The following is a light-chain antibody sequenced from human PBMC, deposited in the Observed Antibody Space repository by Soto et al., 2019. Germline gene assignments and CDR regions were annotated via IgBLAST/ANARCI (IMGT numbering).Light chain of an antibody. CDR2: AAS. J-gene: IGKJ1*01. Sequence: DIVMTQSPGTLSLSPGERATLSCRASQSVSSNLAWYQQKPGQAPRVLIYAASTRATGIPDRFSGSGSGTEFTLTISSLHSEDFGVYYCQQYDNWWTFGQGTKVDIK. V-gene: IGKV3-15*01. CDR1: QSVSSN. CDR3: QQYDNWWT.